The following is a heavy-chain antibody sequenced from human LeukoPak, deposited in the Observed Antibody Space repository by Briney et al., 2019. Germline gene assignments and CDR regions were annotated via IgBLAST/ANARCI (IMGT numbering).Heavy chain of an antibody. D-gene: IGHD6-13*01. V-gene: IGHV5-51*01. CDR3: ARLETAAGTLRRPYYFDY. CDR1: GYTFTGDW. Sequence: GESLKISCKASGYTFTGDWIGWVRQMPGKGLEWMGIIYPGDSDTRYSPSFQGQVTISADKSISTAYLQWSSLKASDTAMYYCARLETAAGTLRRPYYFDYWGQGTLVTVSS. J-gene: IGHJ4*02. CDR2: IYPGDSDT.